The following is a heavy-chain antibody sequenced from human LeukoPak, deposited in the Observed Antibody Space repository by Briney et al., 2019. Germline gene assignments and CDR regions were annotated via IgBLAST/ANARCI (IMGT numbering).Heavy chain of an antibody. CDR2: MNPNSGNT. CDR1: GYTFTSYD. V-gene: IGHV1-18*01. CDR3: ARGDSGYPDY. D-gene: IGHD3-22*01. Sequence: ASVKVSCKASGYTFTSYDINWVRQATGQGLEWMGWMNPNSGNTNYAQKLQGRVTMTTDTSTSTAYMELRSLRSDDTAVYYCARGDSGYPDYWGQGTLVTVSS. J-gene: IGHJ4*02.